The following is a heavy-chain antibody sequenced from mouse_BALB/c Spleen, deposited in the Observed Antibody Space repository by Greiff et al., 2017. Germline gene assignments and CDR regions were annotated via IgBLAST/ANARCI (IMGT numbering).Heavy chain of an antibody. V-gene: IGHV5-17*02. D-gene: IGHD2-2*01. CDR1: GFTFSSFG. Sequence: EVKVEESGGGLVQPGGSRKLSCAASGFTFSSFGMHWVRQAPEKGLEWVAYISSGSSTIYYADTVKGRFAISRDNPKNTLFLQMTSLRSEDTAMYYCARDGYDGGGYAMDYWGQGTSVTVSS. CDR2: ISSGSSTI. J-gene: IGHJ4*01. CDR3: ARDGYDGGGYAMDY.